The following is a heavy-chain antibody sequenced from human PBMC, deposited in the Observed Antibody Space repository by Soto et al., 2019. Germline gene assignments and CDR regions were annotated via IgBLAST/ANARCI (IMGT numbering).Heavy chain of an antibody. CDR1: GFSFSIYA. J-gene: IGHJ4*02. V-gene: IGHV3-49*03. D-gene: IGHD5-18*01. CDR3: TRDHYGRGFSSGAFDS. CDR2: IKSEAFGGTP. Sequence: GGSLRLSCAPSGFSFSIYAMTWFRQAPGKGLEWVGFIKSEAFGGTPEYAASVKGRFTISRDDSMSIAYLQMNSLKTDDTAVYYCTRDHYGRGFSSGAFDSWGQGTPVTVSS.